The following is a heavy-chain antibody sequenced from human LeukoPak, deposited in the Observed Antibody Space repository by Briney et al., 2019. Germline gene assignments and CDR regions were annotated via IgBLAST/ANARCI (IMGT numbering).Heavy chain of an antibody. CDR2: ISYDGSNK. CDR1: GFTFSSYA. J-gene: IGHJ4*02. CDR3: AREYSSSSEPFDY. D-gene: IGHD6-6*01. V-gene: IGHV3-30-3*01. Sequence: PGRSLRLSCAASGFTFSSYAMHWVRQAPGKGLEWVAVISYDGSNKYYADSVKGRFTISRDNSKNTLYLQMNSLRAEDTAVYYCAREYSSSSEPFDYWGQGTLVTVSS.